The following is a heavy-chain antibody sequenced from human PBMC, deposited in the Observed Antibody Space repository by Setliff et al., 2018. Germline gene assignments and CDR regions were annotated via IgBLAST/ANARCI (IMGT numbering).Heavy chain of an antibody. CDR1: GGSITTSSYY. D-gene: IGHD2-15*01. J-gene: IGHJ6*03. CDR3: ARQGCSGGSCYSPWYYYYYMDV. Sequence: SETLSLTCTVSGGSITTSSYYWGWIRQPPGKGLEWIGSIYYSGSTYYNPSLKSRVTISVDTSKNQFSLKLSSVTAADTAVYYCARQGCSGGSCYSPWYYYYYMDVWGKGTTVTVSS. V-gene: IGHV4-39*01. CDR2: IYYSGST.